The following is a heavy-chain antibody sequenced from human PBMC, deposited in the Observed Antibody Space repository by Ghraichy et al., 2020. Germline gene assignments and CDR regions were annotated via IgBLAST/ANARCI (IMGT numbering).Heavy chain of an antibody. V-gene: IGHV4-34*01. Sequence: SETLSLTCAVYGGSFSGYYWSWIRQPPGKGLEWIGEINHSGSTNYNQSLKSRVTISVDTSKNQFSLKLSSVTAADTAVYYCARGRGLVGYYFDYWGQGTLVTVSS. J-gene: IGHJ4*02. CDR1: GGSFSGYY. CDR3: ARGRGLVGYYFDY. D-gene: IGHD1-26*01. CDR2: INHSGST.